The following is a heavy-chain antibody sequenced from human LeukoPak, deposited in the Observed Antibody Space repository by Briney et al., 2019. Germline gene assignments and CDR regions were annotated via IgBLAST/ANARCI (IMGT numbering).Heavy chain of an antibody. CDR2: MSYDGSHK. Sequence: PGRSLRLSCAASGFTFSSYAMHWVRQAPGKGLEWVAVMSYDGSHKYYADSVKGRFTISRDNSKTTLYLQMNSLRAEDTSVYYCAREQRWLHLGNEANFDYWGQGTLVTVSS. D-gene: IGHD5-24*01. CDR3: AREQRWLHLGNEANFDY. CDR1: GFTFSSYA. V-gene: IGHV3-30-3*01. J-gene: IGHJ4*02.